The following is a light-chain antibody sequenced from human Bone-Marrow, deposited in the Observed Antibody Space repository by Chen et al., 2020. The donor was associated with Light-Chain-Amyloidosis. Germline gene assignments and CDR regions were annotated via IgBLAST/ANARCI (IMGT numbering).Light chain of an antibody. CDR3: QQYGTSPLA. V-gene: IGKV3-20*01. CDR2: GSS. Sequence: ELVLTQSPGTLSLSPGEGANLACRASHTISSNYLTWYQEKFGQSPRLRIYGSSSRATGIPDRFTGSGSGTDCTLSINRLEPEDVERYYCQQYGTSPLAYGGGTKVEIK. CDR1: HTISSNY. J-gene: IGKJ4*01.